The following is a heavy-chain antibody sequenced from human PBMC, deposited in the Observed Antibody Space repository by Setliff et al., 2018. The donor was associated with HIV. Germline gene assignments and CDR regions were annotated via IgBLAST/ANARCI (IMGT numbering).Heavy chain of an antibody. D-gene: IGHD4-17*01. J-gene: IGHJ2*01. CDR2: ISWNSVKI. CDR1: GFTFSSCA. V-gene: IGHV3-21*01. CDR3: ARDPYPYGDYGDWYFDL. Sequence: LRLSCAVSGFTFSSCAMSWVRQAPGKGLGWVSSISWNSVKIDYADFVKGRFTISREHAKNSLYLQMNSLRADDTAMYYCARDPYPYGDYGDWYFDLWGRGTLVTVSS.